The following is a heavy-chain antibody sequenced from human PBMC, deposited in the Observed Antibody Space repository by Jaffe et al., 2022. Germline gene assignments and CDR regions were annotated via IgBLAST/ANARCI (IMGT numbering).Heavy chain of an antibody. CDR2: IRYDGSNK. CDR1: GFTFSSYG. V-gene: IGHV3-30*02. CDR3: AKDSLIAAAGNFDY. J-gene: IGHJ4*02. Sequence: QVQLVESGGGVVQPGGSLRLSCAASGFTFSSYGMHWVRQAPGKGLEWVAFIRYDGSNKYYADSVKGRFTISRDNSKNTLYLQMNSLRAEDTAVYYCAKDSLIAAAGNFDYWGQGTLVTVSS. D-gene: IGHD6-13*01.